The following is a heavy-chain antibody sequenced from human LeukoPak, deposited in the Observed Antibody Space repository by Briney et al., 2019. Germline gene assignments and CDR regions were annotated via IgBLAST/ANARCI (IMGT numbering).Heavy chain of an antibody. D-gene: IGHD2-15*01. CDR2: IDIGGDIT. CDR1: GFTFSSHA. Sequence: PGGSLRLSCVVSGFTFSSHAMTWVRQAPGKGLEWVSAIDIGGDITFYADSVQGRFIISRDNSKNTVYLQMNSLRVEDTAVYYCAKSIGCSGGICYSADYYYYMDVWGKGTTVTVSS. CDR3: AKSIGCSGGICYSADYYYYMDV. V-gene: IGHV3-23*01. J-gene: IGHJ6*03.